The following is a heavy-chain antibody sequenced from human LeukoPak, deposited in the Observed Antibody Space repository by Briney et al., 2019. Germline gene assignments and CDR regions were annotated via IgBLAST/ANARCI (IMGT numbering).Heavy chain of an antibody. V-gene: IGHV1-46*01. CDR3: ARQDYDILTGYPFWSDY. CDR1: GYTFTNYY. D-gene: IGHD3-9*01. J-gene: IGHJ4*02. Sequence: ASVKVSCKASGYTFTNYYMHWVRQAPGQGLEWMGIINPSGGSTNYAQKFQGRVTMTRDMSTSTVYMELSSLRSEDTAVYYCARQDYDILTGYPFWSDYWGQGTLVTVSS. CDR2: INPSGGST.